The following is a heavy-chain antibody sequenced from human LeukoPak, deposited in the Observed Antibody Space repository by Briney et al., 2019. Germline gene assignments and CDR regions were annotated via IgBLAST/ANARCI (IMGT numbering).Heavy chain of an antibody. Sequence: GRSLRLSCAASGFTFSSYAMHWVRQAPGKGLEWVAVISYDGSNEYYADSVKGRFTISRDNSKNTLYLQMNSLRAEDTAVYYCARDSSGWYSPALRGVLSWGQGTLVTVSS. J-gene: IGHJ5*02. V-gene: IGHV3-30-3*01. CDR2: ISYDGSNE. D-gene: IGHD6-19*01. CDR3: ARDSSGWYSPALRGVLS. CDR1: GFTFSSYA.